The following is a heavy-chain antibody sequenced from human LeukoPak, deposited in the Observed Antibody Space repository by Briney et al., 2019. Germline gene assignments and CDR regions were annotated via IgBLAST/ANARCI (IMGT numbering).Heavy chain of an antibody. CDR1: GFTFSSYP. CDR2: IGYDGVNK. D-gene: IGHD3-10*01. CDR3: ARDFLRGAPDYFDQ. V-gene: IGHV3-30*14. Sequence: GGSLRLSCAASGFTFSSYPMHWVRQAPGKGGGGGAVIGYDGVNKFYTASVKGRFTISRDDSKNTLYLQMDSLRPEDTALYYCARDFLRGAPDYFDQWGQGTLVTVSS. J-gene: IGHJ4*02.